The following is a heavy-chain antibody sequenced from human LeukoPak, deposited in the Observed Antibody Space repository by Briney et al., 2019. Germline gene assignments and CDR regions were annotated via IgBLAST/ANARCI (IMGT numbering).Heavy chain of an antibody. CDR1: GFTFSTYA. J-gene: IGHJ6*02. CDR3: AKDSVPYYDFWSGLV. V-gene: IGHV3-30*04. D-gene: IGHD3-3*01. Sequence: PGRSLRLSCAASGFTFSTYAMHWVRQAPGKGLEWVAVISYDGGNKYYADSVKGRFTISRDNSKNTLYLQMNSLRAEDTAVYYCAKDSVPYYDFWSGLVCDQGTTVTVSS. CDR2: ISYDGGNK.